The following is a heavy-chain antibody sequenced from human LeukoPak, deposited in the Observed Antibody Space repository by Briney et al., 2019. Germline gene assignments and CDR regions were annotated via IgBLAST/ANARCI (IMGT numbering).Heavy chain of an antibody. CDR1: GSSFTSYW. CDR3: ARHGAARDTAMVTTGYDY. CDR2: IYPGDSDT. Sequence: GASLKISCKGSGSSFTSYWIGWVRPMRGKGLEWMGIIYPGDSDTRYSQSFQGQVTISADKSISTAYLQWSSLKASDTAMYYCARHGAARDTAMVTTGYDYWGQGTLVTVSS. D-gene: IGHD5-18*01. J-gene: IGHJ4*02. V-gene: IGHV5-51*01.